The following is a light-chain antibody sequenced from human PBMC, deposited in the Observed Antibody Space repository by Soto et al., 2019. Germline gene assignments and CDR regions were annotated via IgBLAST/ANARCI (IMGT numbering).Light chain of an antibody. Sequence: QSVLTQPPSVSAAPGQKVTISCSGSSSNIGNNYVSWYQQLPGTAPKLLIYENNKRTSGIPDRFSGSKSGTSATLGISGLQTGDEADYYCGTGDSSLSAYVFGTGTKLTVL. CDR2: ENN. J-gene: IGLJ1*01. V-gene: IGLV1-51*02. CDR3: GTGDSSLSAYV. CDR1: SSNIGNNY.